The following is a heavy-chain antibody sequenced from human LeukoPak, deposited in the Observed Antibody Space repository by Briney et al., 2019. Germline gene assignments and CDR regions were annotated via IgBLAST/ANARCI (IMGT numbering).Heavy chain of an antibody. Sequence: PGGSLRLSXAASGFTFSSYWMSWVGQAPGKGLEWVANIKQDGSEKYYVDSVKGRFTISRDNAKNSLYLQMNSLRAEDTAVYYCASRSWSDYYYYYYMDVWGKGTTVTVSS. V-gene: IGHV3-7*01. D-gene: IGHD6-13*01. CDR3: ASRSWSDYYYYYYMDV. J-gene: IGHJ6*03. CDR1: GFTFSSYW. CDR2: IKQDGSEK.